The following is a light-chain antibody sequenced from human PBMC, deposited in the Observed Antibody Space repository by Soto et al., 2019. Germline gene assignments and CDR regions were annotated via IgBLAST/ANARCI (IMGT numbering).Light chain of an antibody. CDR1: QSVSSH. CDR2: DAS. V-gene: IGKV3-11*01. CDR3: QQRSNWPPLT. J-gene: IGKJ4*01. Sequence: EIVLTQSPATLSLSPGERVTLSCRASQSVSSHLAWYQQKPGQAPRLLIYDASNTATGIPARFSGSGSGTDFTLTISSLEPEDFAVYYCQQRSNWPPLTFGGGTKVDIK.